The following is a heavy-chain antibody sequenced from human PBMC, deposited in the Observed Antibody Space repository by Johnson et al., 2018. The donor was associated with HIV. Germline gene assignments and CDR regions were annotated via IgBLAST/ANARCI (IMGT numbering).Heavy chain of an antibody. D-gene: IGHD6-13*01. CDR3: AREQGQQLVPDAFDI. CDR2: IWSDGRNK. Sequence: QVQLVESGGGVVQPGGSLRLSCAASGFTFSGYGMHWVRQAPGKGLEWVAVIWSDGRNKYYADSVKGRFTISRDNSKNTLYLQMNSQRAEDPAVYYCAREQGQQLVPDAFDIWGQGTMVTVSS. V-gene: IGHV3-33*01. J-gene: IGHJ3*02. CDR1: GFTFSGYG.